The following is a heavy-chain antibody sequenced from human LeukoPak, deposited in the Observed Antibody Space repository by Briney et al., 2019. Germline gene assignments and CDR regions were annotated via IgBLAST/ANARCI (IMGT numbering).Heavy chain of an antibody. Sequence: GASVKVSCKASGYTFTGYYMHWVRQAPGQGLEWMGWVNPNSGGTNYAQKFQGRVTMTRDTSISTAYMELSRLRSDDTAVYYCARVEVVGLDYFDYWGQGTLVTVSS. CDR2: VNPNSGGT. V-gene: IGHV1-2*02. D-gene: IGHD3-22*01. CDR1: GYTFTGYY. CDR3: ARVEVVGLDYFDY. J-gene: IGHJ4*02.